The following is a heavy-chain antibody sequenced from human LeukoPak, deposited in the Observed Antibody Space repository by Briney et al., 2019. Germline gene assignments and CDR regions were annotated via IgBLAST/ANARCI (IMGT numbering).Heavy chain of an antibody. CDR3: ARVGVVRGAYNWFDP. CDR2: ISYDGSNK. J-gene: IGHJ5*02. V-gene: IGHV3-30-3*01. Sequence: GGSLRLSCAASGFTFSSYAMHWVRQAPGKGLEWVAVISYDGSNKYYADSVKGRFTISRDNSKNTLYLQMNSLRAEDTAVYYCARVGVVRGAYNWFDPWGQGTLVTVSS. D-gene: IGHD3-10*01. CDR1: GFTFSSYA.